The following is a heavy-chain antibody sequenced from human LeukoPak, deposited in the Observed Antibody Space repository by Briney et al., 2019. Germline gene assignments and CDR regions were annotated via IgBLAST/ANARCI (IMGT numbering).Heavy chain of an antibody. J-gene: IGHJ5*02. V-gene: IGHV4-31*03. CDR2: IYYSGST. CDR3: AREDIVREEFDP. D-gene: IGHD2-8*01. CDR1: GGSISSGGYY. Sequence: PSQTLSLTCTVSGGSISSGGYYWSWIRQHPGKGLEWIGYIYYSGSTYYNPSLKSRVTISVDTSKNQFSLKLSSVTAADTAVYYCAREDIVREEFDPWGQGTLVTVSS.